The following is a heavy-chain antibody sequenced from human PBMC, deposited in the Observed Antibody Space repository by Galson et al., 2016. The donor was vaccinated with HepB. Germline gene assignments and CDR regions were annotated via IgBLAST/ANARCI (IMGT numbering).Heavy chain of an antibody. D-gene: IGHD3-10*01. V-gene: IGHV3-11*06. CDR1: GFIFSDYY. Sequence: SLRLSCAASGFIFSDYYMNWFRQAPGKGLVWVAYISARSTSTNHADSVKGRFTISRDNSKNSLYLQMNDLRVEDTAVYYCAKGFGREIPEAHWGQGSLVTVSS. CDR3: AKGFGREIPEAH. CDR2: ISARSTST. J-gene: IGHJ4*02.